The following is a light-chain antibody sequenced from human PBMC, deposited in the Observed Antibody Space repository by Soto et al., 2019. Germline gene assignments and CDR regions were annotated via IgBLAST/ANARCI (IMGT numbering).Light chain of an antibody. V-gene: IGKV3-11*01. CDR1: QSVSSY. Sequence: EIVLTQSPATLSLSPGERATLSCRASQSVSSYLAWYQQKPGQAPRLLIYDASNRATGIPARFSGSGSRTDFTLTISSLEPEDFAVYYCQQRSNWPRGITFGGGTKVEIK. CDR3: QQRSNWPRGIT. CDR2: DAS. J-gene: IGKJ4*01.